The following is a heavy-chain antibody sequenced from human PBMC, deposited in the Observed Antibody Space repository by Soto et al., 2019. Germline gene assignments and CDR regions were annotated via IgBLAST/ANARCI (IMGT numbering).Heavy chain of an antibody. Sequence: QVQLQESGPGLVKPSETLSLTCAVSGGSISSSNWWHWVRQPPGKGLEWSGEILHSGTTNYNPSLKSRVAISVDKSKNQFSLKLNSVTAADTAVYYCARVRQYCSGTSCYLDPWGQGTLVTVSS. CDR3: ARVRQYCSGTSCYLDP. CDR2: ILHSGTT. D-gene: IGHD2-2*01. J-gene: IGHJ5*02. CDR1: GGSISSSNW. V-gene: IGHV4-4*02.